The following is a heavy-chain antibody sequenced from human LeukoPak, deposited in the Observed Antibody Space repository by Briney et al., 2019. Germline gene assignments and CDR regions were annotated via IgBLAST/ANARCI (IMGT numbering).Heavy chain of an antibody. Sequence: SETLSLTCTVSGGSITTTHYYWGWIRQPPGKGLEWIGTMFYNGNANYNPSLKSRVTISVDTSKNQFSLKVNSVTAADTAVYYCARSPPREGDPLPIEQYSWGQGTLVTVSS. V-gene: IGHV4-39*07. CDR1: GGSITTTHYY. CDR2: MFYNGNA. D-gene: IGHD1/OR15-1a*01. J-gene: IGHJ5*02. CDR3: ARSPPREGDPLPIEQYS.